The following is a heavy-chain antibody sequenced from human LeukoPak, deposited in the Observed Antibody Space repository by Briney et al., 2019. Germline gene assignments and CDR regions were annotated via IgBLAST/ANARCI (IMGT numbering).Heavy chain of an antibody. D-gene: IGHD2-2*01. Sequence: GGSLRLSCTASGFTFGEYAMSLFRQAPGKGLQWVGFIRSKAYGGTTEYAASVKGRFTISRDDSKSIAYLQMNSLKTEHTAVYYCTRESVGYCSSTSCYGDHYYYYYMDVGGKGTTVTVSS. V-gene: IGHV3-49*03. CDR2: IRSKAYGGTT. CDR1: GFTFGEYA. CDR3: TRESVGYCSSTSCYGDHYYYYYMDV. J-gene: IGHJ6*03.